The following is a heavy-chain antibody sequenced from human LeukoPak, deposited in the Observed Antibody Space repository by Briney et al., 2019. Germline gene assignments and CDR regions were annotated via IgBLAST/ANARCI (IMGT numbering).Heavy chain of an antibody. J-gene: IGHJ4*02. D-gene: IGHD2-15*01. V-gene: IGHV3-7*01. CDR1: GFTFSSHW. CDR3: ARDGVDAGIYFDF. CDR2: IKQAGSEK. Sequence: GGSLRLSCAASGFTFSSHWMSWVRQAPGKGLEWVANIKQAGSEKYYVDSVKGRFTISRDNAKNSLYLQMSSLRAEDTAVYYCARDGVDAGIYFDFWGQGTLVTVSS.